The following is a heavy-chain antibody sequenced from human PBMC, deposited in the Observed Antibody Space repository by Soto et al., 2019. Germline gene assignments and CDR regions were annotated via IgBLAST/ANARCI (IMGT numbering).Heavy chain of an antibody. CDR3: VFGEDDY. V-gene: IGHV3-30*03. D-gene: IGHD3-10*01. CDR1: GFTIRNYG. Sequence: QVHLVESGGGVVQPGRSLRLSCAASGFTIRNYGIHWVRQAPGHGLEWVAFLSYDGGQEYYADSVKGRFTRSRDNAKNILSLQISGLRLEDTAVYYCVFGEDDYWGQGTLVRVS. J-gene: IGHJ4*02. CDR2: LSYDGGQE.